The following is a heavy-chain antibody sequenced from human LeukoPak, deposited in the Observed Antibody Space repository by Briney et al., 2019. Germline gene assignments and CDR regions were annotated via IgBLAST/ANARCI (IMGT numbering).Heavy chain of an antibody. J-gene: IGHJ4*02. D-gene: IGHD6-13*01. CDR2: INPNSGGT. Sequence: ASVKVSCKASGYTFTGYYMHWVRQAPGQGLEWMGWINPNSGGTNYAQKFQGRVTMTRDTSISTAYMELSRLRSDDTAVYYCARISSIAAAGDAQFDYWGQGTLVNVSS. CDR1: GYTFTGYY. V-gene: IGHV1-2*02. CDR3: ARISSIAAAGDAQFDY.